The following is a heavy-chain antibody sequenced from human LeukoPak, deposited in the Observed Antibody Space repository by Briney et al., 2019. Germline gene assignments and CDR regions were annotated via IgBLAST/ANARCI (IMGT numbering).Heavy chain of an antibody. D-gene: IGHD2-15*01. V-gene: IGHV3-30*04. CDR2: ISYDGRNK. Sequence: PGGSLRLSCTASGFTFSNYAMHWVRQAPGKGLEWMSVISYDGRNKYYADSVKGRFTISRDNSKNTLYLQMNSLRAEDTAVYYCARDRSGYDYYMGVWGKGTTVTVSS. CDR3: ARDRSGYDYYMGV. J-gene: IGHJ6*03. CDR1: GFTFSNYA.